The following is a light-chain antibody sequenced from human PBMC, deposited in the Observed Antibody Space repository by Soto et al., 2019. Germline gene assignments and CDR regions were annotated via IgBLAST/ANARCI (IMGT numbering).Light chain of an antibody. CDR3: QQYGSSTWT. CDR1: QSVSSTY. CDR2: GAS. J-gene: IGKJ1*01. V-gene: IGKV3-20*01. Sequence: EIVLTQSPGTLSLSPGERATLSCRASQSVSSTYLAWYRQKPGQAPRLLIHGASSRATGIPDRFSGSGSGTDFTLTISRLEPEDFAVYYCQQYGSSTWTFGQGTKVE.